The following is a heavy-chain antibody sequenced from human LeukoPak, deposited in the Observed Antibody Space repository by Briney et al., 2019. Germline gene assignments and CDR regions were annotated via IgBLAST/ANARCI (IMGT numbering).Heavy chain of an antibody. CDR3: ARDPYSGSYGNYYYYFMDV. CDR2: IKQDGSEK. J-gene: IGHJ6*03. D-gene: IGHD1-26*01. Sequence: GGSLRLSCTASGFTFKDYGMSWVRQAPGKGLEWVANIKQDGSEKYYVDSVKGRFTVSRDNAKNSLYLQMNSLRAEDTAVYYCARDPYSGSYGNYYYYFMDVWGKGTTVTISS. CDR1: GFTFKDYG. V-gene: IGHV3-7*01.